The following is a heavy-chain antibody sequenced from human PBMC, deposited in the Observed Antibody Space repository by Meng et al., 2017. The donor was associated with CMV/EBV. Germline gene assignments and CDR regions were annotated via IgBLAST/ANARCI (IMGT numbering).Heavy chain of an antibody. V-gene: IGHV1-69*05. CDR2: IIPIFGTA. D-gene: IGHD4-11*01. J-gene: IGHJ6*02. CDR3: ARPTTVTMTDYYYYGMDV. CDR1: GGTFSSYA. Sequence: SVKVSCKASGGTFSSYAISWVRQAPGQGLEWMGGIIPIFGTANYAQKFQGRVTITTDESTSTAYMELSSLRSEDTAVCYCARPTTVTMTDYYYYGMDVWGQGTTVTVSS.